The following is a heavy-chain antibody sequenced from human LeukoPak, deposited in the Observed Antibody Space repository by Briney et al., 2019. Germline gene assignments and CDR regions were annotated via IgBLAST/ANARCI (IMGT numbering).Heavy chain of an antibody. CDR2: IHPTNNPI. J-gene: IGHJ4*02. V-gene: IGHV3-21*06. CDR3: VRGHHMRVYDSPDYRSY. D-gene: IGHD3-22*01. Sequence: GGSLRLSCETSGFIFSSYTMNWVRQAPGKGLERVSSIHPTNNPIHYADSVKGRFTISRDNPKHSLYLQMTSLRVEDTAVYYCVRGHHMRVYDSPDYRSYWGQGTLVTVSS. CDR1: GFIFSSYT.